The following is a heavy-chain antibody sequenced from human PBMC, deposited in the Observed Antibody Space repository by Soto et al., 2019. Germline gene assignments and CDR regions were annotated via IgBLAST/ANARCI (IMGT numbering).Heavy chain of an antibody. CDR2: INAGNGNT. CDR3: AFSGGNTVTKNT. J-gene: IGHJ5*02. D-gene: IGHD4-17*01. V-gene: IGHV1-3*01. CDR1: GYTFTSYA. Sequence: QVQLVQSGAEVKKPGASVKVSCKASGYTFTSYAMHWVRQAPGQRLEWMGWINAGNGNTKYSQKLQGRVTITRDTSASTAYMELSSLRSEDTAVYYCAFSGGNTVTKNTWGQGTLVTVSS.